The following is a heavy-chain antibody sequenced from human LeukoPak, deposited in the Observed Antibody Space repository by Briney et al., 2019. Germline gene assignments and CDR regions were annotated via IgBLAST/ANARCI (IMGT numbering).Heavy chain of an antibody. J-gene: IGHJ4*02. CDR1: GGSISSYY. CDR3: ARADRWGELGYFDY. CDR2: VYYTGST. Sequence: PSETLSLTCTVSGGSISSYYWSWVRQPPGKGLEWIGFVYYTGSTNYSPSLKSRVTISVDTSKDQFSLKLRSVTAADTAVYYCARADRWGELGYFDYWGQGTLVTVSS. D-gene: IGHD3-16*01. V-gene: IGHV4-59*01.